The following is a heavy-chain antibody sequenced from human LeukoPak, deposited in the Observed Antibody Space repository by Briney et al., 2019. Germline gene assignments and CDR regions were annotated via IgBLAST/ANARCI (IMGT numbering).Heavy chain of an antibody. D-gene: IGHD5-18*01. CDR2: ISWDGGST. V-gene: IGHV3-43D*04. J-gene: IGHJ4*02. CDR3: AKGLRYSYGLDY. CDR1: GFTFDDYA. Sequence: QPGGSLRLSCAASGFTFDDYAMHWVRHAPGKGLEGVSLISWDGGSTYYADSVKGRFTISRDNSKNSLYLQMNSLRAEDTALYYCAKGLRYSYGLDYWGQGTLVTVSS.